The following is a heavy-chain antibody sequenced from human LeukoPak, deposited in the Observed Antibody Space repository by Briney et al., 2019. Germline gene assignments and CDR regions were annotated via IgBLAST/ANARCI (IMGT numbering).Heavy chain of an antibody. CDR1: GFTFSSYS. CDR3: ARDRDIAAAGGDFDY. J-gene: IGHJ4*02. CDR2: ISSSSSYI. Sequence: PGGSLRLSCAASGFTFSSYSMNWVRQAPGKGLEWVSSISSSSSYIYYADSVKGRFTISRDNAKNSLYLQMNSLGAEDTAVYYCARDRDIAAAGGDFDYWGQGTLVTVSS. D-gene: IGHD6-13*01. V-gene: IGHV3-21*01.